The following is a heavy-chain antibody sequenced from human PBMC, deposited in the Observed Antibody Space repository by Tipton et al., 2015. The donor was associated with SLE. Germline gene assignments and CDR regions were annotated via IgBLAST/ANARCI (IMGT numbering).Heavy chain of an antibody. D-gene: IGHD3-3*01. CDR1: GGSVSSNY. Sequence: GLVKPSETLSLTCTVSGGSVSSNYWSWIRQPPGKGLEWIGRIYTSGSTNYNPSLKSRVTISVDTSKNQFSLKLSSVTAADTAVYYCARVLGVVKSYYMDVWGKGTTVTVSS. CDR3: ARVLGVVKSYYMDV. V-gene: IGHV4-4*08. CDR2: IYTSGST. J-gene: IGHJ6*03.